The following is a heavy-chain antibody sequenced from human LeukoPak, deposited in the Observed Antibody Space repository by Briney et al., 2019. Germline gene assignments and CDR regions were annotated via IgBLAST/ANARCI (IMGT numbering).Heavy chain of an antibody. D-gene: IGHD2-2*01. V-gene: IGHV4-34*01. CDR2: NNHSGST. CDR1: GGSFSGYY. Sequence: PSETLSLTCAVYGGSFSGYYWSWIRQPPGKGLEWIGENNHSGSTNYNPSLKSRVTISVDTSKNQFSLKLSSVTAADTAVYYCARDGGYCSSTSCYGWFDPWGQGTLVTVSS. CDR3: ARDGGYCSSTSCYGWFDP. J-gene: IGHJ5*02.